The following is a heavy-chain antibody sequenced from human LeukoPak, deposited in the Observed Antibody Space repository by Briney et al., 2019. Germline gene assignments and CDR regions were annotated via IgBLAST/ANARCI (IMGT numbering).Heavy chain of an antibody. CDR1: GFTFSNYD. D-gene: IGHD1-7*01. Sequence: GGSLRPSCAASGFTFSNYDMHWVRQATGRGLEWVSSIGTAADTYYPGSVKGRFTISRENAKNSLYLQMNSLRAGDTAVYYCARGPIVGITETKGYFDYWGQGILVTVSS. V-gene: IGHV3-13*01. CDR2: IGTAADT. CDR3: ARGPIVGITETKGYFDY. J-gene: IGHJ4*02.